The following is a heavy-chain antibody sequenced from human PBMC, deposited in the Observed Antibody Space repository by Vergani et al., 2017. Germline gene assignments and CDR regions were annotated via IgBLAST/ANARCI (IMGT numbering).Heavy chain of an antibody. CDR2: IRSKANNYAT. CDR3: TKHRVGDDYVGGNYDY. V-gene: IGHV3-73*01. D-gene: IGHD3-16*01. Sequence: EVQLVESGGGLVQPGGSLKLSCAASGFTFSGSAMHWVRQASGKGLEWIGRIRSKANNYATVYAASVKGRFTISREDSKNTAYLQMNSLKTEDTAVYYCTKHRVGDDYVGGNYDYWGQGTRVTVSS. CDR1: GFTFSGSA. J-gene: IGHJ4*02.